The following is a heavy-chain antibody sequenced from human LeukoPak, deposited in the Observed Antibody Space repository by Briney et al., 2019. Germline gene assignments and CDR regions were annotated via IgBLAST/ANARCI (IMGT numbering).Heavy chain of an antibody. D-gene: IGHD6-19*01. J-gene: IGHJ5*02. CDR3: AKDKSAWLEYNWFDP. CDR1: GFTFSNYA. CDR2: ISGSGDTT. V-gene: IGHV3-23*01. Sequence: PGGSLRLSCAASGFTFSNYAMNWVRQAPGKGLEWVSSISGSGDTTYYANSVKGRFTISRENSKNTLYLEMSSLRVEDTALYYCAKDKSAWLEYNWFDPWGQGTLVTVSS.